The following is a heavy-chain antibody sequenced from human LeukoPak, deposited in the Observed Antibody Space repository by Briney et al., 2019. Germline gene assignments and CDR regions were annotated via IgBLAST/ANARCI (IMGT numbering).Heavy chain of an antibody. CDR2: MTPNDGKT. V-gene: IGHV1-8*02. Sequence: GASVKVSCKASGYTFTGYYMHWVRQAPGQGLEWMGWMTPNDGKTGYSQKFQGRVTLTGDTSVNTAYMELTGLTSEDTGVYYCARDDVLTPFDPWGQGTLVTVSS. CDR3: ARDDVLTPFDP. D-gene: IGHD3-9*01. J-gene: IGHJ5*02. CDR1: GYTFTGYY.